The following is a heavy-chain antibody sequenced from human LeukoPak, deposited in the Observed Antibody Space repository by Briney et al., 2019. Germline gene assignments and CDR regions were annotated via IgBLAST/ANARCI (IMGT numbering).Heavy chain of an antibody. CDR1: GYPFATSW. J-gene: IGHJ4*02. Sequence: GESLKISCQGFGYPFATSWIGWVRQLPGKGLEWTAIIYAGNSDAKYSPSFQGQVSISTDRSISTAYLHWSSLKASDTAIYYCAIINHPDGRVYWGQGTLVTVSS. V-gene: IGHV5-51*01. D-gene: IGHD5-24*01. CDR3: AIINHPDGRVY. CDR2: IYAGNSDA.